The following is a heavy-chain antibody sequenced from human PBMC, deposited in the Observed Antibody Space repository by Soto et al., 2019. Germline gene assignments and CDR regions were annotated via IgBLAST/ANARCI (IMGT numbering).Heavy chain of an antibody. CDR2: INHSGST. V-gene: IGHV4-34*01. D-gene: IGHD2-2*01. CDR1: GGSFSGYY. Sequence: SETLSLTCAVYGGSFSGYYWSWIRQPPGKGLEWIGEINHSGSTNYNPSLKSRVTISVDTSKNQFSLKLSSVTAADTAVYYCARAYSTSHNRPYYYYMYVWGKGTTVTVSS. CDR3: ARAYSTSHNRPYYYYMYV. J-gene: IGHJ6*03.